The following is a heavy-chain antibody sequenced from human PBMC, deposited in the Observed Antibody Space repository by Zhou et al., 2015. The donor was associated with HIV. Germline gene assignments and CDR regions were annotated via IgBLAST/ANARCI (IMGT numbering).Heavy chain of an antibody. J-gene: IGHJ6*02. CDR3: TRLRPAVSSSAYYYYGLDV. D-gene: IGHD6-6*01. Sequence: QVQLVQSGAEVKKPGASVKVSCKASGYTFTTYDINWMRQATGQRPEWMGWMNTGGGQTGYAQKFQGRVTMTRDTSISTAYMELSGLTSEDTAMYYCTRLRPAVSSSAYYYYGLDVWGQGTTVTVSS. CDR1: GYTFTTYD. V-gene: IGHV1-8*01. CDR2: MNTGGGQT.